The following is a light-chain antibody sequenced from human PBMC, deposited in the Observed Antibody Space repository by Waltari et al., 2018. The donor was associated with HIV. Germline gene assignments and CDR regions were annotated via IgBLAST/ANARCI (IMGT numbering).Light chain of an antibody. CDR1: SSDIGAYNS. CDR2: DVS. Sequence: QSALTQPASVSGSPGQSITISCTRSSSDIGAYNSVSCYQQHPGKAPKLIIYDVSNRPSGVSGRFSGSKSGNTASLTISGLQAEDEADYFCKSKTSSSTPCVFGTGTKVAVL. CDR3: KSKTSSSTPCV. J-gene: IGLJ1*01. V-gene: IGLV2-14*03.